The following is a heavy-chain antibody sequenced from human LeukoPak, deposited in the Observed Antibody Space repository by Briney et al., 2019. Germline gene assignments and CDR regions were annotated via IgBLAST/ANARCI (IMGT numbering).Heavy chain of an antibody. CDR3: AKDTLVTTGTLDY. J-gene: IGHJ4*02. CDR2: ISWNSGSI. Sequence: PGGSLRLSCAASGFTFDDYAMHWVRQAPGKGLEWVSGISWNSGSIGYADSVKGRFTISRDNAKNSLYLQMNSLRAEDTALYYCAKDTLVTTGTLDYWGQGTLVTVSS. D-gene: IGHD4-17*01. CDR1: GFTFDDYA. V-gene: IGHV3-9*01.